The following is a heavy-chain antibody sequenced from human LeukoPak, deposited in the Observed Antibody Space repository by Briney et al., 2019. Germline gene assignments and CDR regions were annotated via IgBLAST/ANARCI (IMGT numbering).Heavy chain of an antibody. V-gene: IGHV1-18*04. Sequence: ASVKVSCKASGYTITNNYMHWVRQAPGQGLEWMGWISAYNGNTNYAQKLQGRVTMTTDTSTSTAYMELRSLRSDDTAVYYCARASKVVVELYSWFDPWGQGTLVTVSS. D-gene: IGHD3-22*01. CDR1: GYTITNNY. CDR2: ISAYNGNT. CDR3: ARASKVVVELYSWFDP. J-gene: IGHJ5*02.